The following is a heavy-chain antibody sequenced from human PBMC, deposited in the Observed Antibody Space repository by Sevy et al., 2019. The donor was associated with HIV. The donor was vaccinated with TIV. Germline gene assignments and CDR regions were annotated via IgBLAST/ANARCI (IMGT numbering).Heavy chain of an antibody. CDR3: AKGVSWLVLGGYFDY. CDR1: GFTFRSYA. V-gene: IGHV3-23*01. J-gene: IGHJ4*02. D-gene: IGHD6-19*01. Sequence: GGSLRLSCEASGFTFRSYAMSWVRQAPGKGLEWVSGIIGSGDNTYYADSVKGRFTVSRDNSKNTLYVQMNSLRAEDTAVYYCAKGVSWLVLGGYFDYWGQGTPVTVS. CDR2: IIGSGDNT.